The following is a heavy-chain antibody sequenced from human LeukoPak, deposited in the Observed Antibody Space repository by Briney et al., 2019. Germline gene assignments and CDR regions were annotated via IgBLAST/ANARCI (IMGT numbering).Heavy chain of an antibody. J-gene: IGHJ4*02. V-gene: IGHV5-51*03. CDR2: IYPGDSDT. D-gene: IGHD3-3*01. CDR3: ATGPSFYDFRGGFDY. Sequence: GESLKISCKGSGYSFTSYWIGWVRQMPGKGLEWMGTIYPGDSDTRYSPSFQGQVTISADKSISTAYLQWSSLRSEDTAVYYCATGPSFYDFRGGFDYWGQGTLVTVSS. CDR1: GYSFTSYW.